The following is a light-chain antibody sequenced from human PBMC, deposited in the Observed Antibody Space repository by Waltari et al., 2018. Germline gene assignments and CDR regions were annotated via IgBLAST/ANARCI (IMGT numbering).Light chain of an antibody. CDR2: EVS. Sequence: QSALTQPAPVSGSPGQSITLSCTGTSSDVGGSKHVSWYQQHPGKAPKLMIYEVSNRPSGISNRFSGSKSGNTASLTISGLQAEDESDYYCSSSTTGVVVFGGGTKLTVL. CDR3: SSSTTGVVV. J-gene: IGLJ2*01. V-gene: IGLV2-14*01. CDR1: SSDVGGSKH.